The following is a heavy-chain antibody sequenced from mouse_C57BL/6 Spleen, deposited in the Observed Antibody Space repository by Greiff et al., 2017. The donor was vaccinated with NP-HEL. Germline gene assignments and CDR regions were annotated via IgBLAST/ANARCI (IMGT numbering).Heavy chain of an antibody. D-gene: IGHD1-1*01. V-gene: IGHV1-7*01. CDR3: AREDYGSSVWFAY. CDR1: GYTFTSYW. J-gene: IGHJ3*01. CDR2: INPSSGYT. Sequence: QVHVKQSGAELAKPGASVKLSCKASGYTFTSYWMHWVKQRPGQGLEWIGYINPSSGYTKYNQKFKDKATLTADKSSSTAYMQLSSLTYEDSAVYYCAREDYGSSVWFAYWGQGTLVTVSA.